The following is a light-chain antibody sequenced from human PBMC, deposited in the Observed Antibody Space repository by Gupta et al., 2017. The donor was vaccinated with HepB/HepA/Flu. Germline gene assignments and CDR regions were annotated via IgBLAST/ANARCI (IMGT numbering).Light chain of an antibody. Sequence: QSALTQPRSVSGSHGQSVTISCTGPSSDVGGYNYVSWYQQHPGKAPKLMIYDVSKRPSGVPDRFSGSKSGNTASLTIAGLQAEDEADYYFCSYAGSYTVFGGGTKLTVL. V-gene: IGLV2-11*01. CDR1: SSDVGGYNY. CDR3: CSYAGSYTV. J-gene: IGLJ2*01. CDR2: DVS.